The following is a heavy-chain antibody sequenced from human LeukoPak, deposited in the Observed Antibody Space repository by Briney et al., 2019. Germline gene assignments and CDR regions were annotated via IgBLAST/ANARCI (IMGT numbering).Heavy chain of an antibody. V-gene: IGHV4-59*08. CDR1: GGSISSYY. J-gene: IGHJ6*03. Sequence: SETLSLTCTVSGGSISSYYWSWIRQPPGKGLEWIGYIYYSGSTNYNPSLKSRVTMSVDTSKNQFSLKLSSVTAADTAVYYCARGDYMDVWGKGTTVTVSS. CDR3: ARGDYMDV. CDR2: IYYSGST.